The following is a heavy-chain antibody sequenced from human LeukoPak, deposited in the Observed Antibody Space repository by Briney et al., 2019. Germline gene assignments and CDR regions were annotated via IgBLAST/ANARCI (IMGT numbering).Heavy chain of an antibody. Sequence: QPGGSLRLSCAASGFTFSSYWMSWVRQAPGKGLEWVANINQDGSEKYYMDSVKGRFTISRDNAKNSLYLQMNSLRAEDTAVYYCTRRRGSYSFDYWGQGTLVTVSS. D-gene: IGHD1-26*01. J-gene: IGHJ4*02. V-gene: IGHV3-7*01. CDR2: INQDGSEK. CDR1: GFTFSSYW. CDR3: TRRRGSYSFDY.